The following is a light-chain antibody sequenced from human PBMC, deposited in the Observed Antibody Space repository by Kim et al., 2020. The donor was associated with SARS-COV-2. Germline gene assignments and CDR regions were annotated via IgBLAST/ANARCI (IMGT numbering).Light chain of an antibody. CDR2: GAS. CDR1: QSVSSSY. V-gene: IGKV3-20*01. CDR3: QQYGSSPP. J-gene: IGKJ3*01. Sequence: LSPGERAALSCRASQSVSSSYLAWYQQKPGQAPRLLIYGASSRATGIPDRFSGSGSGTDFTLTISRLEPEDFAVYYCQQYGSSPPFGPGTKVDIK.